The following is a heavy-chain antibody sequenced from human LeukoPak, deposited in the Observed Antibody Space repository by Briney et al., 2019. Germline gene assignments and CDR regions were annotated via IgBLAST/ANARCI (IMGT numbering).Heavy chain of an antibody. V-gene: IGHV3-7*01. J-gene: IGHJ4*02. D-gene: IGHD6-13*01. CDR3: ARGGYSSSWYISRDY. CDR2: IKEDGSEK. CDR1: AFTFSSYW. Sequence: PGGSLRLSCAASAFTFSSYWMTWVRQAPGKGLEWVANIKEDGSEKYYVDSVKGRFTISRDNAKSSLYLQMNSLRAEDTAVYYCARGGYSSSWYISRDYWGQGTLVTVSS.